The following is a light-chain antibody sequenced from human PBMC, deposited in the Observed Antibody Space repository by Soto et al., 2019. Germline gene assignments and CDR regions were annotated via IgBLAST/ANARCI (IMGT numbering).Light chain of an antibody. Sequence: EIVMTQSPATLYLSPGERGALSCRASQGISSELAWYQQKPGQPPRLLIYGASTRATGVPARFTGSGSGSDLTLTISGLQSEDFAVYYCQQGHNWPLTFGQGTRLEI. CDR3: QQGHNWPLT. J-gene: IGKJ2*01. V-gene: IGKV3-15*01. CDR1: QGISSE. CDR2: GAS.